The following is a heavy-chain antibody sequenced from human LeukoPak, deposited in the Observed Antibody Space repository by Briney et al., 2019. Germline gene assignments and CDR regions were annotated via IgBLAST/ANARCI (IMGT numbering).Heavy chain of an antibody. D-gene: IGHD6-19*01. CDR3: ARGESSGWRTPNDDY. Sequence: ASVNVSCKASGYTFPRYGISWVRQALGQGLEWMGWSSAYNGNTNYAQKVQGRVTMTTDTSTTTACMELRSVRSYDTAVYYCARGESSGWRTPNDDYWGQGTLVTVSS. V-gene: IGHV1-18*01. CDR1: GYTFPRYG. J-gene: IGHJ4*02. CDR2: SSAYNGNT.